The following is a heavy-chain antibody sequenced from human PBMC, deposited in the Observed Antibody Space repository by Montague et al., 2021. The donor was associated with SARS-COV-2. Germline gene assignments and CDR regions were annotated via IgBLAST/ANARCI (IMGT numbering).Heavy chain of an antibody. CDR3: ARHMGQVYGGNTNVPTFGY. J-gene: IGHJ4*02. CDR1: GGPISSSSYY. D-gene: IGHD4-23*01. Sequence: SETLSLTCTVSGGPISSSSYYWGWIRQPPGKGLEWIGSIYYSGSTYYNPSFKSRVTISVDTSMNQFSLKLSSVTAADTAVYYCARHMGQVYGGNTNVPTFGYWGQGTLVTVSS. V-gene: IGHV4-39*01. CDR2: IYYSGST.